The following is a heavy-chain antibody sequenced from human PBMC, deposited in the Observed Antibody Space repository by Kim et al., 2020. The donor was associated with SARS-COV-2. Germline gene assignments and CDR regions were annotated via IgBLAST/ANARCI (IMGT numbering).Heavy chain of an antibody. CDR3: ARVGSGWLKEFDY. J-gene: IGHJ4*02. CDR2: ISSSSSYI. V-gene: IGHV3-21*01. Sequence: GGSLRLSCAASGFTFSSYSMNWVRQAPGKGLEWVSSISSSSSYIYYADSVKGRFTISRDNAENSLYLQMNSLRAEDTAVYYCARVGSGWLKEFDYWGQGTLVTVST. D-gene: IGHD6-19*01. CDR1: GFTFSSYS.